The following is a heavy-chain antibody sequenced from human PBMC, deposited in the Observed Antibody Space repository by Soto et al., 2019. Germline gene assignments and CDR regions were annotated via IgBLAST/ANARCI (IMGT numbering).Heavy chain of an antibody. D-gene: IGHD5-18*01. CDR3: TRARRGYSYGSYYYYGMDV. CDR2: IRSKAYGGTT. CDR1: GFTFGDYA. Sequence: SLRLSCTTSGFTFGDYAMSWVRQAPGKGLEWVGFIRSKAYGGTTEYAASVKGRFTISRDDSKSIAYLQMNSLKTEDTAVYCCTRARRGYSYGSYYYYGMDVWGQGTTVTVSS. J-gene: IGHJ6*02. V-gene: IGHV3-49*04.